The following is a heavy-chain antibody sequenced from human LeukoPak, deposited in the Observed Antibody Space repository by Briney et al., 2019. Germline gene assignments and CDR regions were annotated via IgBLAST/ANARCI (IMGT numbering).Heavy chain of an antibody. D-gene: IGHD2-15*01. V-gene: IGHV4-39*07. CDR1: GGSIGSTRYY. CDR3: ARALTYCSTVSCTYFDY. J-gene: IGHJ4*02. Sequence: SETLSLTCTVSGGSIGSTRYYWGWIRQPPGKGLEWIGSIYYSGSTYYNPSLKSRVTISVDTSKNQFSLKLSSVTAADTAVYYCARALTYCSTVSCTYFDYWGQGTLVTVSS. CDR2: IYYSGST.